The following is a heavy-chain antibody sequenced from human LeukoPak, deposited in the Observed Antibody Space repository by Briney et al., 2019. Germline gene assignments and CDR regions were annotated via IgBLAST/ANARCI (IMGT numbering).Heavy chain of an antibody. V-gene: IGHV4-39*02. Sequence: PSETLSLTCTVSGGSISSRSYYWGWIRQPPGKGLEWIGEINDSGSPLYSPSLRSRLTISVDTSKNQFSMTLTSVTVADTAVYYCARGPHPHWPLGQFWGQGSRVTVSS. D-gene: IGHD3-16*01. CDR2: INDSGSP. CDR1: GGSISSRSYY. J-gene: IGHJ4*02. CDR3: ARGPHPHWPLGQF.